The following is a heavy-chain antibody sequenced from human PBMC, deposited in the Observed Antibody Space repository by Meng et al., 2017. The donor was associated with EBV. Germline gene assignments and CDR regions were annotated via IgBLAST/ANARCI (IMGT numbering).Heavy chain of an antibody. CDR2: ISAYNGNT. J-gene: IGHJ4*02. CDR1: CYTFTSYG. V-gene: IGHV1-18*01. CDR3: ARGLDYFDY. Sequence: QVQLVQSGVGVTKPWASVKVSCKASCYTFTSYGISWVRQPPGQGLEWMGWISAYNGNTNSAQKLQGRVTMTTDTSTITAYMELMSLRYDDTAVYYCARGLDYFDYWGQGTLVIVSS.